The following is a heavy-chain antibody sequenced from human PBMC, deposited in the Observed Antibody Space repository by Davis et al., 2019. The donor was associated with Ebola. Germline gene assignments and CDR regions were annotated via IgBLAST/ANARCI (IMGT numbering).Heavy chain of an antibody. CDR3: AREGYCSGGSCYYFDY. CDR2: IDSDGNSI. V-gene: IGHV3-74*01. CDR1: GFTFKNYW. D-gene: IGHD2-15*01. J-gene: IGHJ4*02. Sequence: HTGGSLRLSCAASGFTFKNYWMHWVRQVPGKGLMWVSRIDSDGNSISYADSVRGRFHISRDNAKNTLYLQMNSLRAEDTAVYYCAREGYCSGGSCYYFDYWGQGTLVTVSS.